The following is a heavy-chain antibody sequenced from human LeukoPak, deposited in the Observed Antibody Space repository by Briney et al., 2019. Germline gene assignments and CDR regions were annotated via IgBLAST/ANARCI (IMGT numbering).Heavy chain of an antibody. CDR1: GFTVSSYY. Sequence: GGSLRLSCAAFGFTVSSYYMTWVRQAPGKGLEWVSVIYTGGSTYYADSVKGRFSISRDNSKNTLYLQMNSLRAEDTAVYYCATSLVWSGYAFDIWGQGTMVTVSS. V-gene: IGHV3-66*02. CDR3: ATSLVWSGYAFDI. J-gene: IGHJ3*02. CDR2: IYTGGST. D-gene: IGHD3-3*01.